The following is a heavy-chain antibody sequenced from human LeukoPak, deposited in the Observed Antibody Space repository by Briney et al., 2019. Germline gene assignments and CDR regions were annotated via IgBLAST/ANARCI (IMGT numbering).Heavy chain of an antibody. CDR1: GGTFSSYA. CDR3: ARVAKGVYDILTGYYLYYYYGMDV. V-gene: IGHV1-69*13. CDR2: IIPIFGTA. D-gene: IGHD3-9*01. J-gene: IGHJ6*02. Sequence: SVKVSCKASGGTFSSYAISWVRQAPGQGLEWMGGIIPIFGTANYAQKFQGRVTITADESTSTAYMELSSLRSEDTAVYYCARVAKGVYDILTGYYLYYYYGMDVWGQGTTVTVSS.